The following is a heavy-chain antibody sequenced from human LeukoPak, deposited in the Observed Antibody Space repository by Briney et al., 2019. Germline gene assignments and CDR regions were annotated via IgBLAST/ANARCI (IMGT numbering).Heavy chain of an antibody. V-gene: IGHV1-46*01. Sequence: ASVTVSFKASGYSFTSNYIHWVRQAPGQGLEWMGMIYPRDGSTSYAQKLQGRVTMTTDTSTSTAYMELRSLRSDDTAVYYCARGSSWGPFDYWGQGTLVTVSS. D-gene: IGHD6-13*01. CDR2: IYPRDGST. CDR1: GYSFTSNY. CDR3: ARGSSWGPFDY. J-gene: IGHJ4*02.